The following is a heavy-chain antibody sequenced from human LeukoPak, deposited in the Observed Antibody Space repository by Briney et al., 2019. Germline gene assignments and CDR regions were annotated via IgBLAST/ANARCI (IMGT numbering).Heavy chain of an antibody. CDR3: AKMSGYSYGYGDEDFDY. CDR1: GYTFTGYY. D-gene: IGHD5-18*01. V-gene: IGHV1-2*02. CDR2: INPNSGGT. J-gene: IGHJ4*02. Sequence: ASVSVSCKASGYTFTGYYMHWVRQAPGQGLEWMGWINPNSGGTNYAQKFQGRVTMTRDTSISTAYMELSRLRSDDTAVYYCAKMSGYSYGYGDEDFDYWGQGTLVTVSS.